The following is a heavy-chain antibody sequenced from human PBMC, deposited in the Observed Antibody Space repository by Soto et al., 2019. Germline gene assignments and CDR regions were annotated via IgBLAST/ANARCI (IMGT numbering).Heavy chain of an antibody. CDR1: GFTFSSSW. CDR3: ARVAVVTRGIDY. Sequence: GPLRLSCLTSGFTFSSSWRHWVRQAPGKGLVWVSRVNEYGTDSNYADSVKGRFTISRDNSENTVYLQMNSLRVEDSAVYYCARVAVVTRGIDYWGQGTLVTVYS. J-gene: IGHJ4*01. D-gene: IGHD2-2*01. CDR2: VNEYGTDS. V-gene: IGHV3-74*01.